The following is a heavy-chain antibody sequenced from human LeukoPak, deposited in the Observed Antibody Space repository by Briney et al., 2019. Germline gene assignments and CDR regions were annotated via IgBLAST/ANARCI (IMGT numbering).Heavy chain of an antibody. J-gene: IGHJ4*02. CDR2: IYTSGST. CDR1: GGSISSYY. CDR3: ASGLRSFTRGFNDVHVDY. V-gene: IGHV4-4*07. Sequence: SETLSLTCTVSGGSISSYYWSWIRQPAGRGLEWIGRIYTSGSTNYNPSLKSRVTMSVDTSKNQFSLKLSSVTAADTAVYYCASGLRSFTRGFNDVHVDYWGQGTLVTVSS. D-gene: IGHD2-8*01.